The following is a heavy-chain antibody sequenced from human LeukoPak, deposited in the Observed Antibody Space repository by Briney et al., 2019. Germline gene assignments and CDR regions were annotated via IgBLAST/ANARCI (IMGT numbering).Heavy chain of an antibody. D-gene: IGHD2-15*01. J-gene: IGHJ3*02. CDR3: SKHPAPLTPLTAFDI. CDR1: GGSFSGYY. V-gene: IGHV4-34*01. CDR2: INHSGST. Sequence: SETLSLTCAVYGGSFSGYYWSWIRQPPGKGLEWIGEINHSGSTNYNPSLKSRVTISVDTSKNQFSLKLSSVTAADTAVYYCSKHPAPLTPLTAFDIWGQGTMVTVSS.